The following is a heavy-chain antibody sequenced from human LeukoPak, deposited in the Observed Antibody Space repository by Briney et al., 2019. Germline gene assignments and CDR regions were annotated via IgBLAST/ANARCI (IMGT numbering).Heavy chain of an antibody. V-gene: IGHV4-34*01. Sequence: RASETLSLTCAVYGGSFSGYYWSWIRQPPGKGLEWIGEINHSGSTNYNPSLKSRVTISVDTSKNQFSLKLSSVTAADTAVYYCARGARYYYDSSGYKPGYYYYGMDVWGQGTTVTVSS. J-gene: IGHJ6*02. CDR2: INHSGST. CDR1: GGSFSGYY. D-gene: IGHD3-22*01. CDR3: ARGARYYYDSSGYKPGYYYYGMDV.